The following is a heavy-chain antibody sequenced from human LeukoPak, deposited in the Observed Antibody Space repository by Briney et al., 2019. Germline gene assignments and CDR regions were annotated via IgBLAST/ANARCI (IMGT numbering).Heavy chain of an antibody. CDR1: GFTFSSYW. D-gene: IGHD2-15*01. J-gene: IGHJ4*02. CDR2: INSDGSST. Sequence: GGSLSLSCAASGFTFSSYWMHWVRQAPGKGLVWVSRINSDGSSTSYADSVKGRFTISRDNAKNTLYLQMNSLRAEDTAVYYCAREPPYCSGGSCYLRGFDYWGQGTLVTVSS. V-gene: IGHV3-74*01. CDR3: AREPPYCSGGSCYLRGFDY.